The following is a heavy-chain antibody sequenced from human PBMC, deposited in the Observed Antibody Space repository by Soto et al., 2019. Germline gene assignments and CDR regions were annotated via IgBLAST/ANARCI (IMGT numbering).Heavy chain of an antibody. J-gene: IGHJ2*01. Sequence: GGSLRPSCVASGFIFSDYAMTWVRQAPGKGLEWVATISASGGNIEYTDSLKGRFTISRDNSKNTLYLQLNGLTADDTAVHYCAKVAGGLGYFDLWGRGTLVTVSS. CDR1: GFIFSDYA. D-gene: IGHD3-16*01. V-gene: IGHV3-23*01. CDR2: ISASGGNI. CDR3: AKVAGGLGYFDL.